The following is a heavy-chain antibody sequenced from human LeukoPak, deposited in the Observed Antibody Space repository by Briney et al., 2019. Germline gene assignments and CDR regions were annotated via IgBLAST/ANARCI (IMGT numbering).Heavy chain of an antibody. CDR2: INPSGGST. V-gene: IGHV1-46*01. J-gene: IGHJ4*02. Sequence: ASVKVSCTASGYTFTSYYMHWVRQAPGQGVEWMGIINPSGGSTSYAQELQGRVTMTRDTSTSTDYMELSSLRSEDTAVYYCARGYSSGFRPLFDYWGQGTQVTVSS. CDR1: GYTFTSYY. D-gene: IGHD6-19*01. CDR3: ARGYSSGFRPLFDY.